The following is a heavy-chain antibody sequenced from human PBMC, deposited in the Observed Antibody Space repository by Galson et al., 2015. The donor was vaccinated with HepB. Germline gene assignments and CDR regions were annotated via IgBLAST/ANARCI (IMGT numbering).Heavy chain of an antibody. CDR1: GFSLNTPGMG. Sequence: PALVKPTQTLSLTCSFSGFSLNTPGMGVGWIRQPPGKALEWLALIFWDDGKRYNSSLKTRLTITKDTSRNQVVLTLTNMDPLDTATYYCAHYTSSSQSYYLDSWGHRTLVTVSS. V-gene: IGHV2-5*02. CDR2: IFWDDGK. D-gene: IGHD6-6*01. J-gene: IGHJ4*01. CDR3: AHYTSSSQSYYLDS.